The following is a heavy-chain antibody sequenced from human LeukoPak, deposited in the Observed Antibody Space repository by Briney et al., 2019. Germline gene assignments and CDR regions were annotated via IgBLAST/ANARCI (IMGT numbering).Heavy chain of an antibody. V-gene: IGHV4-30-4*01. J-gene: IGHJ4*02. D-gene: IGHD3-22*01. Sequence: PSETLSLTCTVSGGSISSGDYYWSWIRQPPGKGLEWIGYIYYSGSTYYNPSLKSRVTISVDTSKNQFSLKLSSVTAADTAVYYCARVVREDSSDFDFWGQGTLVTVSS. CDR2: IYYSGST. CDR1: GGSISSGDYY. CDR3: ARVVREDSSDFDF.